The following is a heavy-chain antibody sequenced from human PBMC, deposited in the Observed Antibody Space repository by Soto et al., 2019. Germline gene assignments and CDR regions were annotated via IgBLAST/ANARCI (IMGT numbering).Heavy chain of an antibody. V-gene: IGHV4-31*03. D-gene: IGHD2-2*01. J-gene: IGHJ4*02. CDR3: ARHRRGTMPFDY. CDR2: IYYSGST. Sequence: SETLSLTCTVSGGSISSGGYYWSWIRQHPGKGLEWIGYIYYSGSTYYNPSLKSRVTISVDTSKNQFSLKLSSVTAADTAVYYCARHRRGTMPFDYWGQGTLVTVSS. CDR1: GGSISSGGYY.